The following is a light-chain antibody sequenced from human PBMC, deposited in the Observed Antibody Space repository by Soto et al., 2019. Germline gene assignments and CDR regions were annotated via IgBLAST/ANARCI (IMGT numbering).Light chain of an antibody. J-gene: IGKJ3*01. Sequence: DIQMTQSPSSLSASVGDRVTITCRASQGIRSYLAWYQQKPGKVPKLLIYGASTLHSGVPSRFSSSGSGTDFTLTISSLQPEDAATYYCQRYNSVPNTFGPGTKVDIK. V-gene: IGKV1-27*01. CDR3: QRYNSVPNT. CDR2: GAS. CDR1: QGIRSY.